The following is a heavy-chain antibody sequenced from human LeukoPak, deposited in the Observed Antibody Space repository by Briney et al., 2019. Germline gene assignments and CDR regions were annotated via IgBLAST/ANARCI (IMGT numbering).Heavy chain of an antibody. Sequence: KASETLSLTCAVYGWSFSGYYWSWIRQPPGKGLEWIGEINHSGSTNYNPSLKSRVTISVDTSKNQFSLKLSSVTAADTAVYYCARVEEEGDYYDSSGYYFDYWGQGTLVTVSS. CDR2: INHSGST. J-gene: IGHJ4*02. V-gene: IGHV4-34*01. CDR1: GWSFSGYY. D-gene: IGHD3-22*01. CDR3: ARVEEEGDYYDSSGYYFDY.